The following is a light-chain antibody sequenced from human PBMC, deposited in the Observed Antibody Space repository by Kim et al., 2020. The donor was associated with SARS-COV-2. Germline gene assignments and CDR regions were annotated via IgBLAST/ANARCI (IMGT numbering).Light chain of an antibody. CDR3: SSYTSSSTLV. J-gene: IGLJ1*01. CDR2: GVS. V-gene: IGLV2-14*03. CDR1: SSDVGLYNY. Sequence: GQSCTLSCTGTSSDVGLYNYVSVYQQHPGKAPKLIIFGVSNRPSGASDHFSGSKSGNTASLTISGLQAEDDADYYCSSYTSSSTLVFGTGTKVTVL.